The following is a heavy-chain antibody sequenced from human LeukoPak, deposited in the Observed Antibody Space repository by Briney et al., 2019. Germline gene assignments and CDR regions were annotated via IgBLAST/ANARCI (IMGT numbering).Heavy chain of an antibody. Sequence: GGSLRLSCAASGFTFSSYAMSWVRQAPGKGLEWVSAIRGSGGSTYYADSVQGRFTISRENSKNTLYLQMNSLRAEDTAAYSCAKCRGYSYGYGGEAFDIWGQGTMVTASS. CDR3: AKCRGYSYGYGGEAFDI. D-gene: IGHD5-18*01. CDR1: GFTFSSYA. J-gene: IGHJ3*02. CDR2: IRGSGGST. V-gene: IGHV3-23*01.